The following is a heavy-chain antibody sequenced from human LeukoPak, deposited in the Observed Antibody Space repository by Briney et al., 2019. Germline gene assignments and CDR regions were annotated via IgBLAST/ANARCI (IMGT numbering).Heavy chain of an antibody. CDR1: GFTFSNAW. J-gene: IGHJ4*02. Sequence: GGSLRLSCAASGFTFSNAWMSWVRQAPGKGLEWVSSISSSSSYIYYADSVKGRFTISRDNAKNSLYLQMNSLRAEDTAVYYCARDLSPLGYCSGGSCTEEDYWGQGTLVTVSS. V-gene: IGHV3-21*01. CDR2: ISSSSSYI. CDR3: ARDLSPLGYCSGGSCTEEDY. D-gene: IGHD2-15*01.